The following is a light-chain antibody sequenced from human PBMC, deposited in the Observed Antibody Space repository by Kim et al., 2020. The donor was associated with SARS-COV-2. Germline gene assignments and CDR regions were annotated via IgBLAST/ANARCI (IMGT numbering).Light chain of an antibody. J-gene: IGKJ5*01. CDR2: GAS. CDR1: QSVSSN. V-gene: IGKV3-15*01. CDR3: QQYNNWPYT. Sequence: EIVMTQSPATLSVSPGERATLSCRANQSVSSNLDWYQQKPGQAPRLLIYGASNRATGIPARFSGSGSGTEFTLTISSLQSEDFAVYYCQQYNNWPYTFGQGTRLEIK.